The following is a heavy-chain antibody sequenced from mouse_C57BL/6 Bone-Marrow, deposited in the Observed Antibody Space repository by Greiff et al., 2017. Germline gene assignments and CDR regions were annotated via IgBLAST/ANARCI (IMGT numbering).Heavy chain of an antibody. J-gene: IGHJ1*03. CDR3: ARGDITTVVDWYFDV. V-gene: IGHV1-69*01. Sequence: VQLQQPGAELVMPGASVKLSCKASGYTFTSYWMHWVKQRPGHGLKWIGEIDPSDSYTNYNQKFKGKSTLTVDKSSSTAYMQLSSLTSEDSAVYDCARGDITTVVDWYFDVWGTGTTVTVSS. CDR2: IDPSDSYT. D-gene: IGHD1-1*01. CDR1: GYTFTSYW.